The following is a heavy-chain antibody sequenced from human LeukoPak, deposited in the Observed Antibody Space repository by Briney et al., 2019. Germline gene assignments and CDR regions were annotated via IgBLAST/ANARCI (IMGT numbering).Heavy chain of an antibody. Sequence: PGRSLRLSCAASGFTFSSYGMHWVRQAPGKGLEWVAVIWYDGSNKYYADSVKGRFTISRDNSKNTLYLQMNSLRAEDTAVYYCAREAVTTETFDYWGQGTLVTVSS. V-gene: IGHV3-33*01. D-gene: IGHD4-17*01. CDR1: GFTFSSYG. CDR3: AREAVTTETFDY. J-gene: IGHJ4*02. CDR2: IWYDGSNK.